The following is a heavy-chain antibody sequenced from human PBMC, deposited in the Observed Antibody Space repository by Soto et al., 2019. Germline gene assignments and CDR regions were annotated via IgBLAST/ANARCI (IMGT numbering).Heavy chain of an antibody. J-gene: IGHJ3*02. CDR1: GDSVSSNSAA. V-gene: IGHV6-1*01. CDR2: TYYRSKWYN. D-gene: IGHD1-26*01. Sequence: QTLSLTCAISGDSVSSNSAAWNWIRQSPSRGLEWLGRTYYRSKWYNDYAVSVKSRITINPGTSKNQFSLQLNSVTPEDTALYYCAREATTSTRGAHDAFDIWGQGTMVTVSS. CDR3: AREATTSTRGAHDAFDI.